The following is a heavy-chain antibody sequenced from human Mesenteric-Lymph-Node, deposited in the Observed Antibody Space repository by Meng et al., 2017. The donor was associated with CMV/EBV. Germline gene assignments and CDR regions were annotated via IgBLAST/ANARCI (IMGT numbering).Heavy chain of an antibody. CDR3: ARVYCSSTSCYTRSAFDI. D-gene: IGHD2-2*02. Sequence: SETLSLTCTVSGGSIRSYYWSWIRQPPGKGLEYIGSIFHSGSTYYNPSLKSRVTMSVDTSKNQFSLKLSSVTAADTAVYYCARVYCSSTSCYTRSAFDIWGQGTKVTVSS. CDR2: IFHSGST. V-gene: IGHV4-59*04. J-gene: IGHJ3*02. CDR1: GGSIRSYY.